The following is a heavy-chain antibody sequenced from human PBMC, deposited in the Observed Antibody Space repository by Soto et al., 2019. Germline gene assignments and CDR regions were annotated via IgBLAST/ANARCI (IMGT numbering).Heavy chain of an antibody. CDR3: ARDLRSWKRRDGYNLSELCY. CDR2: MNPNSGNT. CDR1: GYTFTSYD. D-gene: IGHD5-12*01. J-gene: IGHJ4*02. Sequence: ASVKVSCKASGYTFTSYDINWVRQATGQGLEWMGWMNPNSGNTGYAQKFQGRVTMTRNTSISTAYMELSSLRSEDTAVYYCARDLRSWKRRDGYNLSELCYWGQGTLVTVSS. V-gene: IGHV1-8*01.